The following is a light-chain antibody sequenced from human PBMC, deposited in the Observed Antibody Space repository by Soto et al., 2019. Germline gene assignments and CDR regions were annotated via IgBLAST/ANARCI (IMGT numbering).Light chain of an antibody. CDR2: DAY. J-gene: IGKJ1*01. CDR3: QQRSKWT. CDR1: QSVSSY. V-gene: IGKV3-11*01. Sequence: EIVLTQSPATLSLSPGERATLSCRASQSVSSYLAWYQQKPGQAPSLLIYDAYNRATGIPASFSGSGSGTDFTLTISSLEAEDFAVYYCQQRSKWTFGQGTKVEIK.